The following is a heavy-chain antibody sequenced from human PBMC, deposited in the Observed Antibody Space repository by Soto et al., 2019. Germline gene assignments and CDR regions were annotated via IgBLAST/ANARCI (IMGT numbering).Heavy chain of an antibody. V-gene: IGHV3-30-3*01. CDR1: GFTFSSYA. J-gene: IGHJ4*02. Sequence: QVQLVESGGGVVQPGRSLRLSCAASGFTFSSYAMHWVRQAPGKGLEWVAVISYDGSNKYYADSVKGRFTISRDNSKNPLYRQMNSLRAGDTAVYYCAREGYSYGPFNENFDYWGQGTLVTVSS. CDR3: AREGYSYGPFNENFDY. D-gene: IGHD5-18*01. CDR2: ISYDGSNK.